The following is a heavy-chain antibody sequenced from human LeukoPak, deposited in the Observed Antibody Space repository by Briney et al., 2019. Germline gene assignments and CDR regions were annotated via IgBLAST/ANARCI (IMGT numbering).Heavy chain of an antibody. CDR1: GYTFTGYY. Sequence: GASVKVSCKASGYTFTGYYMHWVRQAPGQGLEWMGWINPNSGGTNYAQKFQGRVTMTRDTTISTAYMELSRLRSDDTAVYYCARVVDGYNRCFDYWGRGNLVTVSS. J-gene: IGHJ4*02. V-gene: IGHV1-2*02. CDR3: ARVVDGYNRCFDY. CDR2: INPNSGGT. D-gene: IGHD5-24*01.